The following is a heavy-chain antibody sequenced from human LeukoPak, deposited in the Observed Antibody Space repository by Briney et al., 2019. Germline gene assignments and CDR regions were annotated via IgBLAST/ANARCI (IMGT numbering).Heavy chain of an antibody. CDR3: ARAIAVVDY. CDR2: INPNSGGT. Sequence: EASVKVSCKASGYTFTGYYIHWVRQAPGQGLEWMGWINPNSGGTNSAQKFQGRVTMTKDTSISTAYMELSRLRSDDTAVYFCARAIAVVDYWGQGTLVTVSS. D-gene: IGHD6-19*01. CDR1: GYTFTGYY. V-gene: IGHV1-2*02. J-gene: IGHJ4*02.